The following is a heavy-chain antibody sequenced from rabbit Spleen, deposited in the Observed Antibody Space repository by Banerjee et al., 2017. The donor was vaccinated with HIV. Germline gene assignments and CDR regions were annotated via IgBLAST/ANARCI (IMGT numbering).Heavy chain of an antibody. CDR1: GFSFSDRCV. J-gene: IGHJ4*01. CDR3: ARGPPYAGYAGYGYVYLNL. D-gene: IGHD6-1*01. Sequence: QEQLEESGGGLVKPEGSLTLTCPASGFSFSDRCVMCWVRQAPGKGLEWIACIYVGSGGGTKDASWAKGRFTISKTSSTTVTLQMTSLTAADTATYFCARGPPYAGYAGYGYVYLNLWGPATLVTVS. CDR2: IYVGSGGGT. V-gene: IGHV1S45*01.